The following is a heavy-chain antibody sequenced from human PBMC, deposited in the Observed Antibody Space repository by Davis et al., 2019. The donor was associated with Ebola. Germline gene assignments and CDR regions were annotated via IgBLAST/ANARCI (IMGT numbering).Heavy chain of an antibody. CDR2: INHSGST. CDR3: ARRDYYYDSSGYWSPEDWFDP. J-gene: IGHJ5*02. Sequence: GSLRLSCAVYGGSFSGYYWSWIRQPPGKGLEWIGEINHSGSTNYNPSLKSRVTISVDTSKNQFSLKLSSVTAADTAVYYCARRDYYYDSSGYWSPEDWFDPWGQGTLVTVSS. CDR1: GGSFSGYY. D-gene: IGHD3-22*01. V-gene: IGHV4-34*01.